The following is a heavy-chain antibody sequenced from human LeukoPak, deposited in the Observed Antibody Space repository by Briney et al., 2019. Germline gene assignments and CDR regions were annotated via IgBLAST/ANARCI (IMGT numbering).Heavy chain of an antibody. J-gene: IGHJ4*02. CDR3: ARDPLSSSSFDL. Sequence: GGSLRLSCEASGFTFSTYNMNWVRQAPGKGLEWVSYISSRSATIYYADSVKGRFTISRDNAKNSLYLQMTSLRAEDTAVYYCARDPLSSSSFDLWGQGTLVTVSS. D-gene: IGHD6-13*01. V-gene: IGHV3-48*01. CDR1: GFTFSTYN. CDR2: ISSRSATI.